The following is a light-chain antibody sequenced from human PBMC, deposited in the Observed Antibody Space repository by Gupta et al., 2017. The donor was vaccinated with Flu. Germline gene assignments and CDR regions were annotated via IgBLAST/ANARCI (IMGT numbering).Light chain of an antibody. CDR2: ETN. V-gene: IGLV1-51*02. Sequence: SVLTQPPSVSAAPGQKVTISCSGSSSNIGNNYVSWYQQFPGTAPKLLIYETNRRPSGIPDRFSGSKSGTSATLCITGLQTGDEADYYCASWDNSLSAMVFGGGTKVTVL. J-gene: IGLJ3*02. CDR1: SSNIGNNY. CDR3: ASWDNSLSAMV.